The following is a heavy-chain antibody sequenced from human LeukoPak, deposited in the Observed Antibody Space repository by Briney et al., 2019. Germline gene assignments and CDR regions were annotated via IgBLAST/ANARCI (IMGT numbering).Heavy chain of an antibody. V-gene: IGHV1-2*02. D-gene: IGHD6-19*01. Sequence: GASVKVSCEASGYTFSDYYMHWVRQAPGQGLEWMGWVNPNSGGTNYAQKFQGRFTMTRDTSINTAYMEVSGLRSDDTAVYYCSRGAPTIAMTGTGLDYWGQRTLVAVSS. CDR3: SRGAPTIAMTGTGLDY. CDR2: VNPNSGGT. J-gene: IGHJ4*02. CDR1: GYTFSDYY.